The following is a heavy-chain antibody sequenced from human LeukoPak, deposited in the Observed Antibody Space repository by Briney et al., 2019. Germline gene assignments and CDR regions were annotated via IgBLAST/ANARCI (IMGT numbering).Heavy chain of an antibody. V-gene: IGHV4-4*07. CDR1: GGSISSYY. CDR2: IYTSGST. D-gene: IGHD6-13*01. Sequence: SETLSLTCTVSGGSISSYYWSWIRQPAGEGLEWIGRIYTSGSTNYNPSLKSRVTMSVDTSKNQFSLKLSSVTAADTAVYSCALDPNSAAGIPPSWFDPWGQGTLVTVSS. CDR3: ALDPNSAAGIPPSWFDP. J-gene: IGHJ5*02.